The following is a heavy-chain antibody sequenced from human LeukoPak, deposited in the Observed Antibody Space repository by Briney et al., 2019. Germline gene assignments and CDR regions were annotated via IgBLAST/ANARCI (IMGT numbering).Heavy chain of an antibody. Sequence: KPGGSLTLSCAASGFTFSSYSMNWVRQAPGKGLEWVSSISSSSSYIYYADSVKGRFTISRDNAKNSLYLQMNSLRAEDTAVYYCARGPEWELLGGFDYWGQGTLVTVSS. CDR1: GFTFSSYS. CDR3: ARGPEWELLGGFDY. CDR2: ISSSSSYI. D-gene: IGHD1-26*01. J-gene: IGHJ4*02. V-gene: IGHV3-21*01.